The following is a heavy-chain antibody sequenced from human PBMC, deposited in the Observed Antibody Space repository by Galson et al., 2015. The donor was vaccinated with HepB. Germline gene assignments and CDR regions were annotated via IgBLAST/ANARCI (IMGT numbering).Heavy chain of an antibody. V-gene: IGHV3-11*06. Sequence: SLRLSCAASGFTFSDYYMSWIRQAPGKGLEWISYISGNSGYTNYADSVKGRFTIFRDNAKKSLYLQMHSLRDEDTAVYYCARDDGDYRYFRHWGQGTLVTVSS. CDR3: ARDDGDYRYFRH. D-gene: IGHD4-17*01. CDR1: GFTFSDYY. J-gene: IGHJ1*01. CDR2: ISGNSGYT.